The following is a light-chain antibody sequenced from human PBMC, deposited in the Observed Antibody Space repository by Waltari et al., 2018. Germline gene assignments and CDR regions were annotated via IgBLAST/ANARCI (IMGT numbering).Light chain of an antibody. Sequence: DIVMTQSPDSLAVSLGERATINCKSSQSVLYSSNNKNYLPCNQQKPGQPPNLLIYWASTRESGVPDRFSGSGSGTDFTLTISSLQAEDVAVYYCQQYYSTPPAFGPGTKVDIK. J-gene: IGKJ3*01. CDR2: WAS. CDR1: QSVLYSSNNKNY. CDR3: QQYYSTPPA. V-gene: IGKV4-1*01.